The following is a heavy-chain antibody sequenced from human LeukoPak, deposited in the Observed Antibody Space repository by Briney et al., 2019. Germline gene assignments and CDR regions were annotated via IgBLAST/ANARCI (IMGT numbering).Heavy chain of an antibody. D-gene: IGHD6-13*01. CDR1: GGSISSYS. V-gene: IGHV4-59*13. Sequence: SETLSLTCTVSGGSISSYSWSWIRQPPGKGLEWIGNIYYSGSTKYNPSLKSRVTISVDTSKNQFSLKLSSVTAADTAVYYCARRAATGSNGYYFDNWGQGTLVTVSS. J-gene: IGHJ4*02. CDR2: IYYSGST. CDR3: ARRAATGSNGYYFDN.